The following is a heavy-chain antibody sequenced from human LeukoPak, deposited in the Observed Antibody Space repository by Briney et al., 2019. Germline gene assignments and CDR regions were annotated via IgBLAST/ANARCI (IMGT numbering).Heavy chain of an antibody. CDR1: GFTFSGSA. Sequence: GGSLRLSCAASGFTFSGSAMHWVRQASGKGLEWVGRIRSKANSYATAYAASVKGRFTISRDDSKNTAYLQMNSLKTEDTAVYYCTISWNDYRYYYYYMDVWGKGTTVTVSS. D-gene: IGHD1-1*01. V-gene: IGHV3-73*01. J-gene: IGHJ6*03. CDR2: IRSKANSYAT. CDR3: TISWNDYRYYYYYMDV.